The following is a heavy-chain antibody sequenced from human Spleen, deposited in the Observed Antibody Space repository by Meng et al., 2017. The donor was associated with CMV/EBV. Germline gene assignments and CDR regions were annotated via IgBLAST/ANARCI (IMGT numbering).Heavy chain of an antibody. CDR3: ARLSGNYYNHLDY. Sequence: GESLKISCAASGFTVSSNYMSWVRQAPGKGLEWVSVIYSGGSTYYADSVKGRFTISRDNSKNTLYLQMNSLRAEDTAVYYCARLSGNYYNHLDYWGQGTLVTVSS. V-gene: IGHV3-53*01. CDR2: IYSGGST. D-gene: IGHD1-26*01. CDR1: GFTVSSNY. J-gene: IGHJ4*02.